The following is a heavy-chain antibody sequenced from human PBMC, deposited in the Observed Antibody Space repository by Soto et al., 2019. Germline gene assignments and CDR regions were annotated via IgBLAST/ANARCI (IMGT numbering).Heavy chain of an antibody. CDR3: ARVNLNLGYYGMDV. J-gene: IGHJ6*02. CDR2: TYYRSKWYN. V-gene: IGHV6-1*01. Sequence: SQTLSLPCAISGDSVSSNSSSWNWIRQSPSRGLEWLGRTYYRSKWYNEYAVSVKRRITINPYTSKNQFSLQLNSVTPEDTAVYYCARVNLNLGYYGMDVWGQGTTVTVSS. CDR1: GDSVSSNSSS. D-gene: IGHD1-7*01.